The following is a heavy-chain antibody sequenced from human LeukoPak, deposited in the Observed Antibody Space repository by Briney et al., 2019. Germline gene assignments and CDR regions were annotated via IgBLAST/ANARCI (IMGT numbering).Heavy chain of an antibody. V-gene: IGHV3-33*01. CDR1: GFTFSSYG. CDR2: IWYDGSNK. J-gene: IGHJ4*02. Sequence: GGSLRLSCAASGFTFSSYGMHWVRQAPGKGLEWVAVIWYDGSNKYYADSVKGRFTISRDNSKNTLYLQMNSLRAEDTAVYYCARAGRAAAARTYFDYWGQGTLVTVPS. D-gene: IGHD6-13*01. CDR3: ARAGRAAAARTYFDY.